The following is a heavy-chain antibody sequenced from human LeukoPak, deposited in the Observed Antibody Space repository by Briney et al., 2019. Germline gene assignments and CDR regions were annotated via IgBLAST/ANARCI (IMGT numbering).Heavy chain of an antibody. CDR3: VRDPVGGSTIFDC. CDR2: TYYRSKWYY. V-gene: IGHV6-1*01. CDR1: GDSVSNNSAA. Sequence: SQTLSLTCVISGDSVSNNSAAWNWIRQSPSRGLEWLGRTYYRSKWYYDYSVAVKSRVTINPDTSKNQFSLQLSSVTLEDTAVYYCVRDPVGGSTIFDCWGQGTLVTVSS. D-gene: IGHD1-26*01. J-gene: IGHJ4*02.